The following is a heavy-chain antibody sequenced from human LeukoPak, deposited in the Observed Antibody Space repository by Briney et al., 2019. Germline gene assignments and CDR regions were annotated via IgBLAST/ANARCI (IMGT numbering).Heavy chain of an antibody. V-gene: IGHV3-48*03. CDR2: ISSSGSTI. D-gene: IGHD2-21*01. CDR1: GFMFSDYV. CDR3: ARVFDDDCP. Sequence: GGSLRLSCAASGFMFSDYVMIWVRQAPGAGLEWISYISSSGSTIYYADSLKGRFTISRDNAKNSLYLQMNSLRAEDTALYYYARVFDDDCPWGQGTLVTVSS. J-gene: IGHJ5*02.